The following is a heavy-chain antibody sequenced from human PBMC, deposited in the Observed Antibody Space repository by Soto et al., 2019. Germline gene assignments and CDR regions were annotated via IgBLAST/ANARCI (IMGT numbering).Heavy chain of an antibody. CDR1: GGSFSGYY. CDR2: INHSGST. J-gene: IGHJ6*02. CDR3: ARVGPHGGYYYGMDV. V-gene: IGHV4-34*01. Sequence: SETLSLTCAVYGGSFSGYYWSWIRQPPGKGLEWIGEINHSGSTNYNPSIKSRNNISVDTSKNQISMKLSSVTAADTVVYYCARVGPHGGYYYGMDVWGQGTTVTAP. D-gene: IGHD2-15*01.